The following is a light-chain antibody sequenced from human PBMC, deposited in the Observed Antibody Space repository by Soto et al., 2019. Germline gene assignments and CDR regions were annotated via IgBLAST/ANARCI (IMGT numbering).Light chain of an antibody. CDR1: QSLLHGDGNTF. CDR3: TQATHFPRM. V-gene: IGKV2-24*01. Sequence: DVVLTQPPLSSPVTLGQPASISCRSSQSLLHGDGNTFLSWLQQRPGQPPRLLIYQTFNRFSGVPDRFSGSGAGTDFTLKISRVEAEDVGVYFCTQATHFPRMFGQGTKVEIK. CDR2: QTF. J-gene: IGKJ1*01.